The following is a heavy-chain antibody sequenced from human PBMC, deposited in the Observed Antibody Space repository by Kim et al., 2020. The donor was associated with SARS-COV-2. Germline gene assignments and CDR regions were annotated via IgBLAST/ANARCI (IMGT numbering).Heavy chain of an antibody. J-gene: IGHJ6*03. CDR3: ARGEQQWLVTYYYYYMDV. CDR2: IGTAGDT. Sequence: GGSLRLSCAASGFTFSSYDMHWVRQATGKGLEWVSAIGTAGDTYYPGSVKGRFTISRENAKNSLYLQMNSLRAGDTAVYYCARGEQQWLVTYYYYYMDVWGKGTTVTVSS. V-gene: IGHV3-13*01. D-gene: IGHD6-19*01. CDR1: GFTFSSYD.